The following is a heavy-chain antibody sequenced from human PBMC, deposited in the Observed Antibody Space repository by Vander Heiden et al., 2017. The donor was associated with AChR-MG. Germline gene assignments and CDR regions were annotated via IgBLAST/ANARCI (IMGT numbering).Heavy chain of an antibody. D-gene: IGHD3-9*01. J-gene: IGHJ6*03. Sequence: VPLVASGGDLIQPGGSMRLRCSAPGFTVSTEYMSWVRQAPGKGLEWVSVIYSGGSTYYADSVKGRFTISRDNSKNTLYLQMNSLRAEDTAVYYCARAHYDILTGRPYYYYMDVWGKGTTVTVSS. V-gene: IGHV3-53*01. CDR3: ARAHYDILTGRPYYYYMDV. CDR1: GFTVSTEY. CDR2: IYSGGST.